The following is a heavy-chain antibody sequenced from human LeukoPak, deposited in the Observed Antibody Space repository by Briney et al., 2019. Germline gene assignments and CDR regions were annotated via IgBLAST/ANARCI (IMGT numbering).Heavy chain of an antibody. CDR2: IIPILGIA. J-gene: IGHJ4*02. CDR3: ARDRGIAVAGTFDY. Sequence: ASVNVSCKASGGTFSSYAISWVRQAPGQGLEWMGRIIPILGIANYAQKFQGRVTITADKSTSTAYMELSSLRSEDTAVYYCARDRGIAVAGTFDYWGQGTLVTVSS. D-gene: IGHD6-19*01. CDR1: GGTFSSYA. V-gene: IGHV1-69*04.